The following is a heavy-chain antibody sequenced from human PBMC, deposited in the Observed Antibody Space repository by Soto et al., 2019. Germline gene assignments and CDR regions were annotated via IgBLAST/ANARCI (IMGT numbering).Heavy chain of an antibody. D-gene: IGHD3-3*01. Sequence: QVQLVQSGAEVKKPGSSVKVSCKASGGTFSSYTISWERQAPGQGLEWMGRIIPILGIANYAQKFQGRVTITADKSTSTAYMELSSLRSEDTAVYYCARGTVLRFLEPSYYMDVWGKGTTVTVSS. V-gene: IGHV1-69*02. CDR2: IIPILGIA. CDR1: GGTFSSYT. J-gene: IGHJ6*03. CDR3: ARGTVLRFLEPSYYMDV.